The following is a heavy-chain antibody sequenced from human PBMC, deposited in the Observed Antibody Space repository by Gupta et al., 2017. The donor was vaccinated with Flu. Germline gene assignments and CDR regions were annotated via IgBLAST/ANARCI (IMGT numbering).Heavy chain of an antibody. CDR2: IYPGDSDT. J-gene: IGHJ3*02. Sequence: IYPGDSDTRYSPSFQGQVTISADKSISTAYLQWSSLKASDTAMYYCASHPIRGVPPSVSYPDDAFDIWGQGTMVTVSS. CDR3: ASHPIRGVPPSVSYPDDAFDI. D-gene: IGHD1-26*01. V-gene: IGHV5-51*01.